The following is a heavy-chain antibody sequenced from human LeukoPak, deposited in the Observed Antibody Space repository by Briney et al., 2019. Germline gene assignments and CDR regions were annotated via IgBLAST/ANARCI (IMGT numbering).Heavy chain of an antibody. D-gene: IGHD3-9*01. CDR3: ARGGPYYDILSGYPFDY. J-gene: IGHJ4*02. CDR1: GGTFSSYA. Sequence: SVKLSCEVSGGTFSSYAISWVRQAPGQGLEWMGGIIPIFGTADYAQKFQGRVTITTDEYTSTAYMELSSLRSEDTAVYYCARGGPYYDILSGYPFDYWGQGTLVTVSS. CDR2: IIPIFGTA. V-gene: IGHV1-69*05.